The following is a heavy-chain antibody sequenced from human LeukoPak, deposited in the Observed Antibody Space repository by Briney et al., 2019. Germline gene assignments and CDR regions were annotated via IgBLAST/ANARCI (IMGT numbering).Heavy chain of an antibody. CDR1: GGSISSGGYY. J-gene: IGHJ4*02. V-gene: IGHV4-31*03. CDR3: ARGRNLWFGELSYYFDY. Sequence: SETLSLACTVSGGSISSGGYYWSWIRQHPGKGLEWLVYIYYSGSTYYNPSLKSRVTISADTSKNQFSLKLSSVTAADTAVYYCARGRNLWFGELSYYFDYWGQGTLVTVSS. CDR2: IYYSGST. D-gene: IGHD3-10*01.